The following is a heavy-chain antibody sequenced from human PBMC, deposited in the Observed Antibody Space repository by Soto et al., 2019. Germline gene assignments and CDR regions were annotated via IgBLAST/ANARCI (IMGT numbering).Heavy chain of an antibody. D-gene: IGHD4-17*01. CDR1: GFSLSTSGVG. CDR2: IYWNDDK. J-gene: IGHJ4*02. CDR3: AHIAHTVKGLRWGELDY. V-gene: IGHV2-5*01. Sequence: SGPTLVNPTQTLTLTCTFSGFSLSTSGVGVGWIRQPPGKALEWLALIYWNDDKRYSPSLKSRLTITKDTSKNQVVLTMTNMDPVDTATYYCAHIAHTVKGLRWGELDYWGQGTLVTVSS.